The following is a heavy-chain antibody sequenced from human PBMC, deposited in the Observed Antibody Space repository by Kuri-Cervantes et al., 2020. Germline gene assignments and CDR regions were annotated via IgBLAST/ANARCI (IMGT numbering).Heavy chain of an antibody. J-gene: IGHJ4*02. CDR1: GYTFSSYY. V-gene: IGHV1-46*01. CDR3: ARGTTIFGVVIIPFDY. Sequence: ASVKVSCKASGYTFSSYYMHWVRQAPGQGLEWMGMINPSGTSTNYAQKFQGRVAMTRDTSTSTVYMELTSLTSEDTAVYYCARGTTIFGVVIIPFDYWGQGTLVTVSS. D-gene: IGHD3-3*01. CDR2: INPSGTST.